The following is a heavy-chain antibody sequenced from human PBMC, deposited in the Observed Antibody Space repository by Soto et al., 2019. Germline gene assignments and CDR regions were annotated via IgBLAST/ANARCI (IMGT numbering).Heavy chain of an antibody. J-gene: IGHJ4*02. CDR1: GYTFTGYY. D-gene: IGHD2-15*01. V-gene: IGHV1-2*02. CDR2: INPNNGET. CDR3: ATDRGGGTFDY. Sequence: ASVKVSCMASGYTFTGYYMHWVRQAPGQGLEWMGCINPNNGETNYAQKFQGRVTMTEVTSTNTAYMELSSLRSEDTAVYYCATDRGGGTFDYWGQGTLVTAPQ.